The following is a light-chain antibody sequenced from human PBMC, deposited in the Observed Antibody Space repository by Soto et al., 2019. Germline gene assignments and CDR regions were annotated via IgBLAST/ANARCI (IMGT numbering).Light chain of an antibody. CDR2: ENN. J-gene: IGLJ3*02. V-gene: IGLV1-51*02. CDR3: GTWDSSLSALWV. Sequence: QSVLTQPPSVSAAPGQKVTISCSGSSSNIGNNYVSWYQQLPGTAPKLLIYENNKRPSGIPDRFSGSKSGTSATLGLTGLQTGDEADYYCGTWDSSLSALWVCGVGTKLTVL. CDR1: SSNIGNNY.